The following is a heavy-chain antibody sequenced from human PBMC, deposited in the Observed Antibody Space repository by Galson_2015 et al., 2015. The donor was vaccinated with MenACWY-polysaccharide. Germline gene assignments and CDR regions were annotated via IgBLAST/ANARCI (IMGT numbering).Heavy chain of an antibody. CDR1: GFTFSSYW. CDR2: IKQDGSEK. D-gene: IGHD3-10*01. V-gene: IGHV3-7*01. Sequence: SLRLSCAASGFTFSSYWMSWVRQAPGKGLEWVANIKQDGSEKYYVDSVKGRFTISRDNAKNSLYLQMNSLRAEDTAVYYCARKLWFGEIDMDVWGQGTTVTVSS. CDR3: ARKLWFGEIDMDV. J-gene: IGHJ6*02.